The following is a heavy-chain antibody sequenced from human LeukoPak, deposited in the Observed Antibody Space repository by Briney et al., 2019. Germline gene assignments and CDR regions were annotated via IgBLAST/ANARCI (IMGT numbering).Heavy chain of an antibody. J-gene: IGHJ6*03. D-gene: IGHD1-1*01. CDR2: IYTSGST. V-gene: IGHV4-61*02. CDR3: ARGERSDYYYYMDV. CDR1: GGSISSGSYY. Sequence: PSQTLSLTCTVSGGSISSGSYYWSWIRQPAGKGLEWIGRIYTSGSTNYNPSLKSRVTISVDTSKNQFSLKLSSVTAADTAVYYCARGERSDYYYYMDVWGKGTTVTVSS.